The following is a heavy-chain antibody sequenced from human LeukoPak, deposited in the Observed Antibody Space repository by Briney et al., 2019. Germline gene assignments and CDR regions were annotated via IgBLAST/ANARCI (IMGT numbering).Heavy chain of an antibody. Sequence: SETLSLTCTVSGGSISSYYWSCIRQPPGKGLEWIGYIYYSGSTNYNPSLKSRVTISVDTSKNQFSLKLSSVTAADTAVYYCARAYYYGSGSYSPPDGMDVWGQGTTVTVSS. CDR1: GGSISSYY. D-gene: IGHD3-10*01. CDR2: IYYSGST. J-gene: IGHJ6*02. V-gene: IGHV4-59*01. CDR3: ARAYYYGSGSYSPPDGMDV.